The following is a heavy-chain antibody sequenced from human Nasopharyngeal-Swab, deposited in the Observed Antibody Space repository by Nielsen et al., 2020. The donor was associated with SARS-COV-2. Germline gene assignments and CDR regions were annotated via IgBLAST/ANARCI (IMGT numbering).Heavy chain of an antibody. CDR1: GFTFNNYA. CDR2: ISNDGSEK. J-gene: IGHJ6*03. Sequence: GESLKISCATFGFTFNNYAMHWVRQAPGKGLEWVAVISNDGSEKFYVDSVKGRFPISRDTSKSTLYLQMNSLRAEDTALYYCARADRGRNYFSQYYYYMDVWGTGTTVTVSS. CDR3: ARADRGRNYFSQYYYYMDV. D-gene: IGHD1-7*01. V-gene: IGHV3-30*03.